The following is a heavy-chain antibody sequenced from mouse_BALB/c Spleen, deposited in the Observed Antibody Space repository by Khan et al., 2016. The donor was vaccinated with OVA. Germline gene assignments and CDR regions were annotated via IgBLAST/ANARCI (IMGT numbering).Heavy chain of an antibody. Sequence: EVELVESGGGLIQPGGSLRLSCATSGFTFTDYYMSWVRQPPGKALEWLGFIRNKANYYTTEYITSVKGRFTISRDDSQSILYLQMNTLRAEDSATYSCARDAGQYYGCDAMDYWGQGTSVTVSS. J-gene: IGHJ4*01. CDR2: IRNKANYYTT. CDR3: ARDAGQYYGCDAMDY. D-gene: IGHD1-2*01. CDR1: GFTFTDYY. V-gene: IGHV7-3*02.